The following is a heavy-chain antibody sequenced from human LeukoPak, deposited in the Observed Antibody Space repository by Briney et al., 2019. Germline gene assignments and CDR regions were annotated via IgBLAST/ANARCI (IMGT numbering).Heavy chain of an antibody. Sequence: SETLSLTRTVSVGSISSYYWSWIRQPPGKGLEWIGYIYYSGSTNYNPSLKSRVTISVDTSKNQVSLKLSSVTAADTAVYYCARDQEYSGSYYRYFDYWGQGTLVTVSS. J-gene: IGHJ4*02. CDR3: ARDQEYSGSYYRYFDY. V-gene: IGHV4-59*01. D-gene: IGHD1-26*01. CDR2: IYYSGST. CDR1: VGSISSYY.